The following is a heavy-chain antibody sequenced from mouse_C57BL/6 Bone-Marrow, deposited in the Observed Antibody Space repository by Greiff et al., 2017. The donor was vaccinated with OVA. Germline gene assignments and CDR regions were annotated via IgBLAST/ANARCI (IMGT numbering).Heavy chain of an antibody. CDR1: GFNIKDDY. Sequence: DVKLVESGAELVRPGASVKLSCTASGFNIKDDYMHWVKQRPEQGLEWIGWIDPENGDTEYASKFQGKATITADTSSNTAYLQLSSLTSEDTAVYYCTYYYGSSYANWYFDVWGTGTTVTVSS. V-gene: IGHV14-4*01. CDR3: TYYYGSSYANWYFDV. CDR2: IDPENGDT. D-gene: IGHD1-1*01. J-gene: IGHJ1*03.